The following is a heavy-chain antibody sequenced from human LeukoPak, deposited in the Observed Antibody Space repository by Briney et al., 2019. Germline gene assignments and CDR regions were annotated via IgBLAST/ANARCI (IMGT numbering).Heavy chain of an antibody. V-gene: IGHV3-21*04. CDR1: GFTFSTYT. CDR3: ARGSARWFDP. CDR2: ISSSSSNI. Sequence: GGSLRLSCAASGFTFSTYTMNWVRHAQGKGLEWVSSISSSSSNIHYADSVKGRFTISRDNAKRSLYLQMNSLRAEDTAVYYCARGSARWFDPWGQGTLVTVSS. J-gene: IGHJ5*02.